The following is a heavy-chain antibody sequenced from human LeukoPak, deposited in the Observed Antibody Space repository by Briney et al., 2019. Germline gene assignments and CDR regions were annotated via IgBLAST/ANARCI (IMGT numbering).Heavy chain of an antibody. J-gene: IGHJ3*02. Sequence: PGGSLRLSCAASGFTFSTYWMHCVRQGPGKGLVWVSRIKTDGSSTNYADSVKGRFTTSRDNAKNTLYLQMNSLRVEDTAVYYCARASPERYGDFDIWGQGTMVTVSS. CDR3: ARASPERYGDFDI. CDR2: IKTDGSST. CDR1: GFTFSTYW. V-gene: IGHV3-74*01. D-gene: IGHD4/OR15-4a*01.